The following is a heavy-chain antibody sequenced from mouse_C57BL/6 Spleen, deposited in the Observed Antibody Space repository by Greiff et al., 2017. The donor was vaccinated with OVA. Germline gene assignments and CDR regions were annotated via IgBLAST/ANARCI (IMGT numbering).Heavy chain of an antibody. CDR3: ARGYSKIWFAY. D-gene: IGHD2-5*01. CDR2: INPNNGGT. CDR1: GYTFTDYY. J-gene: IGHJ3*01. V-gene: IGHV1-26*01. Sequence: EVQLQQSGPELVKPGASVKISCKASGYTFTDYYMNWVKQSHGKSLEWIGAINPNNGGTSYNQKFKGKATLTVDKSSSTAYMELRSLTSEDSAVYYCARGYSKIWFAYWGQGTLVTVSA.